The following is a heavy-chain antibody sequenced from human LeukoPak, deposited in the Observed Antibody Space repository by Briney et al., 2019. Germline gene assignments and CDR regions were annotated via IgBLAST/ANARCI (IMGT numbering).Heavy chain of an antibody. V-gene: IGHV3-23*01. J-gene: IGHJ4*02. Sequence: PGGSLRLSCAASGFTFSSYAMSWVRQAPGKGLEWVSAISGSGGSTYYADSVKGRFTISRENSKNTLYLQMNSLRAEDTDVYYCAKSRMAIFGVVTKPPDYWGQGTLVTVSS. CDR3: AKSRMAIFGVVTKPPDY. CDR2: ISGSGGST. CDR1: GFTFSSYA. D-gene: IGHD3-3*01.